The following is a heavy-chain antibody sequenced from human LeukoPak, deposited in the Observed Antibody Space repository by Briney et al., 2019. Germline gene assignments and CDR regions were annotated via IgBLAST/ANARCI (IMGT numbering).Heavy chain of an antibody. J-gene: IGHJ4*02. D-gene: IGHD3-10*01. V-gene: IGHV3-7*02. CDR2: IKQDGSEK. Sequence: GGSLRLSCAASGFTFRRYWMSWARQAPGKGLEWVANIKQDGSEKYYLDSVKGRFTISRDNAKNSLYLQMNSLRAEETAVYYCVGLGENYWGQGTLVTVSP. CDR1: GFTFRRYW. CDR3: VGLGENY.